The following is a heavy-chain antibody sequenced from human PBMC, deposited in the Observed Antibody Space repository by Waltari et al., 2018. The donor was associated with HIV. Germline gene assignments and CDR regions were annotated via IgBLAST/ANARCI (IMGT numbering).Heavy chain of an antibody. CDR2: IYRGGNT. D-gene: IGHD1-26*01. CDR3: AGEATGGGAIDY. Sequence: EVQLVESGGGLVQPGGSLRLFCAASGFTVSNNYMSWVRQTPGEGLNCVSGIYRGGNTYYADSVKGRFTISRDNSKNTLYRQMNSLRVEDTAVYYCAGEATGGGAIDYWGQGALVTVSS. CDR1: GFTVSNNY. V-gene: IGHV3-66*01. J-gene: IGHJ4*02.